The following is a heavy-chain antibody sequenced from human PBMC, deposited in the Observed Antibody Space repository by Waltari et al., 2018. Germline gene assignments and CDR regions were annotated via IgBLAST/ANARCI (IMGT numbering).Heavy chain of an antibody. V-gene: IGHV6-1*01. D-gene: IGHD3-3*01. CDR3: ARAQIYYDLNMDV. J-gene: IGHJ6*02. CDR2: TYFRSKWYN. CDR1: GDRVPSNSVA. Sequence: QVQLQQSGPGLVKPSQSLSLTCAISGDRVPSNSVAWTWIRQSPSRGLEWLGRTYFRSKWYNDYAVSVKSRITINPDTSKNHFSLQLNSVTPEDTAVYYCARAQIYYDLNMDVWGQGTTVTVSS.